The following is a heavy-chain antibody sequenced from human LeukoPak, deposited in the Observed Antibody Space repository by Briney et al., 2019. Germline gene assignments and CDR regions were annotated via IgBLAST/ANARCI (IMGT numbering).Heavy chain of an antibody. CDR2: IYTSGST. CDR1: GGSISSGSYY. Sequence: SETLSLTCTVSGGSISSGSYYWSWIRQPAGKGLEWTGRIYTSGSTNYNPSLKSRVTISVDTSKNQFSLKLSSVTAADTAVYYCARGPNLLEWLLPDYYYYMDVWGKGTTVTVSS. D-gene: IGHD3-3*01. V-gene: IGHV4-61*02. J-gene: IGHJ6*03. CDR3: ARGPNLLEWLLPDYYYYMDV.